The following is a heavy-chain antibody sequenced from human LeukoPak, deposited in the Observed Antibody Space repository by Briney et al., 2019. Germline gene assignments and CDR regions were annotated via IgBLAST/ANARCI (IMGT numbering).Heavy chain of an antibody. CDR3: ARQSYSGSWGSYYFDY. Sequence: SGTLSLTCAVSGGSISSSNWWSWVRQPPGKGLEWIGENYHSGSTNYNPSLKSRVTISVDTSKNQFSLKLSSVTAADTAVFYCARQSYSGSWGSYYFDYWGQGTLVTVSS. D-gene: IGHD1-26*01. CDR1: GGSISSSNW. CDR2: NYHSGST. J-gene: IGHJ4*02. V-gene: IGHV4-4*02.